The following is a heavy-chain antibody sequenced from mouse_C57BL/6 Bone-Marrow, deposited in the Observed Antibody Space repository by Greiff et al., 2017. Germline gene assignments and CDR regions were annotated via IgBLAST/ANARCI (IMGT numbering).Heavy chain of an antibody. CDR1: GYTFTSYG. J-gene: IGHJ4*01. D-gene: IGHD1-1*01. V-gene: IGHV1-81*01. CDR2: IYPRSGNT. CDR3: ARAHYYGSRSYAMDY. Sequence: VQLQQSGAELARPGASVKLSCKASGYTFTSYGISWVKQSTGQGLEWIGEIYPRSGNTYYNEKFKGKATLTADKSSSTAYMELRSLTSEDSAVYLCARAHYYGSRSYAMDYWGQGTSVTVSS.